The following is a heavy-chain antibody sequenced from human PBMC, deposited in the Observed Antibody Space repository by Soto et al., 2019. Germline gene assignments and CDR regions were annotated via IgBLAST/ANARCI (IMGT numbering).Heavy chain of an antibody. Sequence: EVQLLESGGGLVQPGGSLRLSCAASGFTFSSYAMSWVRQAPGKGLEWVSAISGSGGSTYYADSVKGRFTISRDNSKTTLYLQMTSLRAEDTAVYYCAKDFLGYRPYYMDVWGKGTTVTVSS. CDR3: AKDFLGYRPYYMDV. D-gene: IGHD1-1*01. V-gene: IGHV3-23*01. J-gene: IGHJ6*03. CDR2: ISGSGGST. CDR1: GFTFSSYA.